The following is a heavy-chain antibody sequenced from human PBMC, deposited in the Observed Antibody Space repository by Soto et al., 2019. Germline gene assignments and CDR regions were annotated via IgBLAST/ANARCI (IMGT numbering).Heavy chain of an antibody. V-gene: IGHV4-34*01. D-gene: IGHD3-3*01. J-gene: IGHJ4*02. CDR3: ATRDFWSVIDY. CDR2: INHSGST. Sequence: SETLSLTCAVYGGSFSGYYWSWIRQPPGKGLEWIGEINHSGSTNYNPSLKSRVTISVDTSKNQFSLKLSSVTAADTAVYYCATRDFWSVIDYWGQGTLVTVSS. CDR1: GGSFSGYY.